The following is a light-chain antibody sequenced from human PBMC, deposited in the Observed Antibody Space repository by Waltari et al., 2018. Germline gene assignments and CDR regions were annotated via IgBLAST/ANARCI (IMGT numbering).Light chain of an antibody. Sequence: QYVLTQPPSVSGAPGQRVTISCTGSSSNIGEGYDVHWYQQLPGTAPKLLIFGNINRPSGGPERFSASKSGTSASLAITGLQAEDEADYYCQSYDSALTGAVFGGGTKVTVL. CDR2: GNI. CDR1: SSNIGEGYD. V-gene: IGLV1-40*01. CDR3: QSYDSALTGAV. J-gene: IGLJ2*01.